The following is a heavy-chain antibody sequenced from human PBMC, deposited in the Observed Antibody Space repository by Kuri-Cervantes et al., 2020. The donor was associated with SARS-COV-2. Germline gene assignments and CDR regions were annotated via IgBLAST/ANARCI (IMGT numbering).Heavy chain of an antibody. CDR2: IKSKSDGETT. V-gene: IGHV3-15*01. D-gene: IGHD4-23*01. CDR3: STFPTVVGYYYNAVDV. J-gene: IGHJ6*02. Sequence: GGSLRLSCAASGFTVSSNYMSWVRQVPGKGLEWVGRIKSKSDGETTDYAAPVQGRFTISRDDSKNTLYLQMNILKAEDTAVYYCSTFPTVVGYYYNAVDVWGQGTTVTVSS. CDR1: GFTVSSNY.